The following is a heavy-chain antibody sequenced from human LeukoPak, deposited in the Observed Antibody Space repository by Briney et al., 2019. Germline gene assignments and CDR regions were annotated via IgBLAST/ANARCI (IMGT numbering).Heavy chain of an antibody. CDR3: ARRVLRYFDWSLMVWIWFDP. J-gene: IGHJ5*02. V-gene: IGHV4-34*01. CDR1: GGSFSGYY. D-gene: IGHD3-9*01. Sequence: SQTLSLTCAVYGGSFSGYYWSWIRQPPGKGLEWIGEINPRGSTNYNPSLKSRVTISVDTSKNQFSLKLSSVTAADTAVYYCARRVLRYFDWSLMVWIWFDPWGQRTLVTVSS. CDR2: INPRGST.